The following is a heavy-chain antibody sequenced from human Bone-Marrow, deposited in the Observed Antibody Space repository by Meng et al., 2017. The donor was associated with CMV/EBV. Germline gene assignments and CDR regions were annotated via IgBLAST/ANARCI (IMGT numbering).Heavy chain of an antibody. CDR2: IKQDGSED. Sequence: LSLTCAASGFTFRIYWMTWVRQAPGKGPEWVANIKQDGSEDYYVDSVQGRFTISRDNARNSLYLQMDDLRGEDTAVYYCARFKYCSSTSCHRYLYSGLDVWGQGTTVTVSS. CDR1: GFTFRIYW. D-gene: IGHD2-2*01. V-gene: IGHV3-7*01. CDR3: ARFKYCSSTSCHRYLYSGLDV. J-gene: IGHJ6*02.